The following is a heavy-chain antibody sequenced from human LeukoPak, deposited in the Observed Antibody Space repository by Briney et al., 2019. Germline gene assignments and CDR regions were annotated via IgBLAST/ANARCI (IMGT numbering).Heavy chain of an antibody. J-gene: IGHJ4*02. D-gene: IGHD4-17*01. CDR1: GFSFDDYA. V-gene: IGHV3-43D*03. CDR3: ARDKYGYFDF. CDR2: ITWDGRST. Sequence: GGSLRLSCAASGFSFDDYAMHWVRQRPGKGLEWVSLITWDGRSTYYIDSVKGRFTISRDNNENSLYLQMNSLRGDDTALYYCARDKYGYFDFWGQGTLVTVSS.